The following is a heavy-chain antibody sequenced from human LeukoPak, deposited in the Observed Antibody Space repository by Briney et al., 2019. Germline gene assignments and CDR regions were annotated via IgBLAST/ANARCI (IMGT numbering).Heavy chain of an antibody. CDR2: IGPTGSDR. D-gene: IGHD1-14*01. J-gene: IGHJ4*02. Sequence: GGSLRLSCTASGLTFSTSGFNWVRQAPGKGLEWVASIGPTGSDRCHADSIKGRFTISRDNANNFLYLQMNSLRAEDTAVYYCATETNGRHYDYWGQGTLLTVSS. CDR1: GLTFSTSG. CDR3: ATETNGRHYDY. V-gene: IGHV3-21*01.